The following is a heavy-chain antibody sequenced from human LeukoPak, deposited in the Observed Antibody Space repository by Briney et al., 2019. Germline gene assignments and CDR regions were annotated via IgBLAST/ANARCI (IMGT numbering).Heavy chain of an antibody. CDR1: GGSISSSGYY. Sequence: SETLSLTCTVSGGSISSSGYYWGWVRQPPGGGLEWIGSIYYSGTTYYNPSLKSRVTISVDTSKNQFSLRLSSMTAADTAVYYCARDEGYTTGFDRDYWGQGTLVAVSS. CDR3: ARDEGYTTGFDRDY. CDR2: IYYSGTT. J-gene: IGHJ4*02. V-gene: IGHV4-39*07. D-gene: IGHD1-1*01.